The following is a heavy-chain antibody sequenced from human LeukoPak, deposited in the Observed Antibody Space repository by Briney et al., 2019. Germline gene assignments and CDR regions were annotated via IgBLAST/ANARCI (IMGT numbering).Heavy chain of an antibody. Sequence: SETLSLTCTVSGGSISNYYWSWIRQPPGKGLEWIGEINHSGSTNYNPSLKSRVTISVDTSKKQFSLKLSSVTAADTAVYYCASEGAYCGGDCYMGVYWGQGILVTVSS. D-gene: IGHD2-21*02. J-gene: IGHJ4*02. CDR2: INHSGST. V-gene: IGHV4-34*01. CDR3: ASEGAYCGGDCYMGVY. CDR1: GGSISNYY.